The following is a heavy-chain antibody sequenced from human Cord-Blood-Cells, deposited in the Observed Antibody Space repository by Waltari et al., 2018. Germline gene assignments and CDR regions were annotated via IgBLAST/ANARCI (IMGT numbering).Heavy chain of an antibody. CDR3: ARGDRLTGYYFDY. CDR2: INHSGST. Sequence: QVQLQQWGAGLLKPSETLSLTCAVYGGSFSGYYWSWIRQPPGKGLEWIGEINHSGSTNYNPSLKGRVTISVDTSKNQFSLKLSSVTAADTAVYYCARGDRLTGYYFDYWGQGTLVTVSS. V-gene: IGHV4-34*01. J-gene: IGHJ4*02. D-gene: IGHD7-27*01. CDR1: GGSFSGYY.